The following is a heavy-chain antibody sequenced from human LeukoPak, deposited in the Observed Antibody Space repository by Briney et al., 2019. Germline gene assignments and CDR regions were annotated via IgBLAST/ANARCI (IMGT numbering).Heavy chain of an antibody. Sequence: PSETLSLTCTVSGGSISSSSYYWGWIRQPPGKGLEWIGSIYYSGTTYYNPSLKSRVTISVDTSKNQFSLKLSSVTAADTAVYYCARGRITAAGYYYYYGMDVWGQGTTVTVSS. CDR1: GGSISSSSYY. J-gene: IGHJ6*02. CDR3: ARGRITAAGYYYYYGMDV. D-gene: IGHD6-13*01. V-gene: IGHV4-39*07. CDR2: IYYSGTT.